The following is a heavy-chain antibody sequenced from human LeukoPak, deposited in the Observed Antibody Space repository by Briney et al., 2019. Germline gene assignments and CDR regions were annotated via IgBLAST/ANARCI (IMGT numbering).Heavy chain of an antibody. V-gene: IGHV3-53*01. CDR3: ARANCGGDCPIDY. D-gene: IGHD2-21*02. CDR2: IYSGGST. CDR1: GFTVSSNY. Sequence: GGSLRLSCAASGFTVSSNYMSWVRQATGKGLEWVSVIYSGGSTYYADSVKGRFTISRDKSKNTLYLQMNSLRVEDTAVYYCARANCGGDCPIDYWGQGTLVTVSS. J-gene: IGHJ4*02.